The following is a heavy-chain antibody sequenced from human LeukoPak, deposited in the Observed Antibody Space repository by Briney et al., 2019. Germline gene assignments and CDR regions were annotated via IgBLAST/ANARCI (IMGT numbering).Heavy chain of an antibody. J-gene: IGHJ4*02. V-gene: IGHV3-23*01. CDR2: ISGSGAST. Sequence: GGSLRLSCEASGFTFSSYALSWVRQAPGMGLEWVSTISGSGASTYYADSVKGRFTISRDNSNNTLYLQMNSLRAEDTAVYYCGGSTWPTVFDYWGQGTLVTVSS. CDR3: GGSTWPTVFDY. D-gene: IGHD6-13*01. CDR1: GFTFSSYA.